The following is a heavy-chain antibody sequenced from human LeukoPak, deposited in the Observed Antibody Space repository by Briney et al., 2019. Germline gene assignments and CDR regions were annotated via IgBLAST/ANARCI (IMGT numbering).Heavy chain of an antibody. Sequence: GGSLRLSCAASGFTFSNYNMHWVRQAPGKGLEWVAVISYDGSNEYYADSVKGRFTISRDNSKNTLYLQMNSLRAEDTAVYYCAKDVSYYDSSGYQTADYWGQGTLVTVSS. V-gene: IGHV3-30*18. CDR3: AKDVSYYDSSGYQTADY. CDR2: ISYDGSNE. J-gene: IGHJ4*02. CDR1: GFTFSNYN. D-gene: IGHD3-22*01.